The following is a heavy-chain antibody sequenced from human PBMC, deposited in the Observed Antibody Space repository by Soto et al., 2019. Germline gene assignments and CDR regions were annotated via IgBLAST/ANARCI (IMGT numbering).Heavy chain of an antibody. J-gene: IGHJ4*02. CDR2: ISYDASNK. CDR1: GFTFSSYA. Sequence: QVQMVESGGGVVQPGRSLRLSCAASGFTFSSYAMHWVRQAPGKGLEWVAVISYDASNKYYADSVKGRFTISRDNSKNTLYLQINSLRAEDTAVYYCARGYSSSSAAFDYWGQGTLVTVSS. D-gene: IGHD6-13*01. CDR3: ARGYSSSSAAFDY. V-gene: IGHV3-30-3*01.